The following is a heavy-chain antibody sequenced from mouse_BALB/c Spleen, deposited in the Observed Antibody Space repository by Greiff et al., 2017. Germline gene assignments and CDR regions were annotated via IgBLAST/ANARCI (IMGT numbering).Heavy chain of an antibody. CDR2: ISSGGSYT. J-gene: IGHJ4*01. CDR3: ARDTTATDYAMDY. V-gene: IGHV5-9-4*01. CDR1: GFTFSSYA. D-gene: IGHD1-2*01. Sequence: VQRVESGGGLVKPGGSLKLSCAASGFTFSSYAMSWVRQSPEKRLEWVAEISSGGSYTYYPDTVTGRFTISRDNAKNTLYLEMSSLRSEDTAMYYCARDTTATDYAMDYWGQGTSVTVSS.